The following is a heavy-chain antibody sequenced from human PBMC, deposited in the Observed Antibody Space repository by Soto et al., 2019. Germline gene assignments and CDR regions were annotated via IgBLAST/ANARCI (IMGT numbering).Heavy chain of an antibody. V-gene: IGHV3-30*18. CDR1: GFTFSGYG. Sequence: QVQLVESGGGVVQPGRSLRLSCAASGFTFSGYGMYWVRQAPDKGLEWEAFISYDGTTKYYADSVKGRFTISRDNSKNTLFLQMNSLRPEDTAVYYCAKDFGVTVFNKGSLGVDVWGQGTTVTVSS. CDR3: AKDFGVTVFNKGSLGVDV. CDR2: ISYDGTTK. J-gene: IGHJ6*02. D-gene: IGHD2-8*01.